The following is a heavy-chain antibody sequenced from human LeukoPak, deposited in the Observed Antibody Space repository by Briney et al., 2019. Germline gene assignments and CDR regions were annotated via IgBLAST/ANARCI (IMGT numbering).Heavy chain of an antibody. CDR3: DKDIGSEFYADFDY. CDR1: GFTFYDYD. D-gene: IGHD2-2*01. CDR2: ICWNSGSI. V-gene: IGHV3-9*01. Sequence: PGGSLTLSCTASGFTFYDYDMHWLRHAPGKGLEWVSGICWNSGSIGYADSVKGRFIIANDNDKNSFYMQMNSLRADDTAFYYCDKDIGSEFYADFDYWGQGTLVTVSS. J-gene: IGHJ4*02.